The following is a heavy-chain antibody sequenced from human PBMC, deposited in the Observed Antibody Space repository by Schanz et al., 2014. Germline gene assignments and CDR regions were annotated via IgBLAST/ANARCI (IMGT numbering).Heavy chain of an antibody. CDR2: ISYDGTNK. Sequence: GQRVESGGGVVQPGRSLRLSCAASGFTFSSYTMHWVRQAPGTGLEWVAVISYDGTNKYYADSVKGRFTISRDNSKNTLYLPMNILRAEDTAVYYCARVRTIYGEGERGDWGQGTLVTVSS. V-gene: IGHV3-30*04. CDR1: GFTFSSYT. CDR3: ARVRTIYGEGERGD. J-gene: IGHJ4*02. D-gene: IGHD3-16*01.